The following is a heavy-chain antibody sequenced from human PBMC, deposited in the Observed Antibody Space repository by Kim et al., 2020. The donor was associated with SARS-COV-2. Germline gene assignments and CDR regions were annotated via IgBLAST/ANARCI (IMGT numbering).Heavy chain of an antibody. D-gene: IGHD4-17*01. J-gene: IGHJ4*01. Sequence: SETLSLTCAVYGGSFSGYYWSWIRQPPGKGLEWIGEINHSGSTNYNPSLKSRVTISVDTSKNQFSLKLSSVTAADTAVYYCASSGSEKKLRWYSPTPDY. CDR1: GGSFSGYY. V-gene: IGHV4-34*01. CDR2: INHSGST. CDR3: ASSGSEKKLRWYSPTPDY.